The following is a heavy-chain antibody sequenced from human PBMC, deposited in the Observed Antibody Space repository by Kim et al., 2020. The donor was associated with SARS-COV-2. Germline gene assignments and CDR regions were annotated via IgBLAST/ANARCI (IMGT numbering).Heavy chain of an antibody. CDR1: GFTFSSYG. Sequence: GGSLRLSCAASGFTFSSYGMHWVRQAPGKGLEWVAVIWYDGSNKYYADSVKGRFTISRDNSKNTLYLQMNSLRAEDTAVYYCARDFSYRLPRNVFDYWGQGTLVTVSS. D-gene: IGHD5-18*01. CDR2: IWYDGSNK. J-gene: IGHJ4*02. V-gene: IGHV3-33*01. CDR3: ARDFSYRLPRNVFDY.